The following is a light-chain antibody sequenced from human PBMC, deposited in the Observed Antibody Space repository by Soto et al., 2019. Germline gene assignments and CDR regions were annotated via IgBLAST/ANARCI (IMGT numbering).Light chain of an antibody. V-gene: IGLV2-14*01. CDR2: DVT. Sequence: QSALTQPASMPGSPGQSITISCTGTNSDVGGYNSVSWYQQHPGKAPKLMIYDVTNRPSGVSSRFSGSKSGNTASLTISGLQAEDEADYYCSSYTTNTTPYVFGTGTKVTVL. CDR1: NSDVGGYNS. CDR3: SSYTTNTTPYV. J-gene: IGLJ1*01.